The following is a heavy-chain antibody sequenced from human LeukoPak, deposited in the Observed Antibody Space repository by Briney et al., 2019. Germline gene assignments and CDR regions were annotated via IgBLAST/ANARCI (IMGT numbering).Heavy chain of an antibody. D-gene: IGHD4-17*01. V-gene: IGHV3-53*01. CDR1: GFTFSSYS. CDR3: ARVVDHDYGDYYLDY. CDR2: IYSGGST. J-gene: IGHJ4*02. Sequence: HPGGSLRLSCAASGFTFSSYSMSWVRQAPGKGLECISVIYSGGSTDYADSVKGRLTISRDNSKNTLYLQMNSLRAEDTAVYYCARVVDHDYGDYYLDYWGQGTLVTVSS.